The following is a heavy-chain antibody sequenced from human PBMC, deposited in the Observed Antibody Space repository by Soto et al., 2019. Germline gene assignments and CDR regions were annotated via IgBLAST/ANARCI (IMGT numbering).Heavy chain of an antibody. V-gene: IGHV3-33*01. CDR1: GFTFSSYC. Sequence: PGGSLRLSCAASGFTFSSYCMHWVRQAPGKGLEWVAVIWYDGSNKYYADSVKGRFTISRDNSKNTLYLQMNSLRAEDTAVYYCARDGEEDGYITANWGQGTLVTVSS. D-gene: IGHD5-12*01. CDR2: IWYDGSNK. CDR3: ARDGEEDGYITAN. J-gene: IGHJ4*02.